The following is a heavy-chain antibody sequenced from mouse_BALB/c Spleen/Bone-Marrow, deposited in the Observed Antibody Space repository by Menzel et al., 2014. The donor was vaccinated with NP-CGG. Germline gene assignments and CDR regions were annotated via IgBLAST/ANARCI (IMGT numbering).Heavy chain of an antibody. V-gene: IGHV4-1*02. J-gene: IGHJ4*01. CDR2: INPDSSTI. CDR3: ARPRGNYAMDY. Sequence: DVQLVESGGGLVQPGGSLKLSRAASGFDFSRYWMSWVRQAPGKGLEWIGEINPDSSTINYTPSLKDKFIISRDNAKNTLYLQMSKVRSEDTALYYCARPRGNYAMDYWGQGTSVTVSS. CDR1: GFDFSRYW.